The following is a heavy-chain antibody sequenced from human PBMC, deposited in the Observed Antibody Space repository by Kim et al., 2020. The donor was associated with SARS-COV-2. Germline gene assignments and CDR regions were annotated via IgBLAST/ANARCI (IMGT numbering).Heavy chain of an antibody. V-gene: IGHV3-30*18. J-gene: IGHJ6*02. CDR1: GFTFSSYG. CDR2: ISYDGSNK. CDR3: AKALYSSSSRYYYGMDV. Sequence: GGSLRLSCAASGFTFSSYGMHWVRQAPGKGLEWVAVISYDGSNKYYADSVKGRFTISRDNSKNTLYLQMNSLRAEDTAVYYCAKALYSSSSRYYYGMDVWVQGTTVTVSS. D-gene: IGHD6-6*01.